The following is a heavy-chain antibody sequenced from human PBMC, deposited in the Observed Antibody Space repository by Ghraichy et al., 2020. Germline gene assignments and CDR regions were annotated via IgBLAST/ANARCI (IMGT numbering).Heavy chain of an antibody. D-gene: IGHD6-13*01. J-gene: IGHJ4*02. CDR2: IYTSGST. CDR3: ARGKSSSWYLYYFDY. CDR1: GGSISSYY. V-gene: IGHV4-4*07. Sequence: LSLTCTVSGGSISSYYWSWIRQPAGKGLEWIGRIYTSGSTNYNPSLKSRVTMSVDTSKNQFSLKLSSVTAADTAVYYCARGKSSSWYLYYFDYWGQGTLVTVSS.